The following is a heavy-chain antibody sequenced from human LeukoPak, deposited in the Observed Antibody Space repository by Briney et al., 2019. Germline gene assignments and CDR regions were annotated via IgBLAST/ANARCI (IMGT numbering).Heavy chain of an antibody. V-gene: IGHV2-5*02. J-gene: IGHJ3*02. CDR3: AHRRGGYYDSSGYYYNAFDI. CDR2: IYWGGDK. D-gene: IGHD3-22*01. Sequence: SGPTLVNPTQALTLTCTFSGFSLSTSGVGVGWIRQPPGKALEWLALIYWGGDKRYIPSLKSRLTITKDTSKNQVVLTMTNMDPVDTATYYCAHRRGGYYDSSGYYYNAFDIWGQGTMVTVSA. CDR1: GFSLSTSGVG.